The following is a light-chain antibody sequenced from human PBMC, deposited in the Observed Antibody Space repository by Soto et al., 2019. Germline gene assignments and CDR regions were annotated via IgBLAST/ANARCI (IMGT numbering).Light chain of an antibody. CDR2: DAS. CDR1: RDIDNY. J-gene: IGKJ2*01. CDR3: HQYDNRPFT. V-gene: IGKV1-33*01. Sequence: IQMTQSPSSLSASVGDRVTITCQASRDIDNYLNWYQQKPGKAPNLLIYDASNLETGVTLRFSGSRSGTHFTLTISSLQPEDMGTYYCHQYDNRPFTFGQGTKLEIK.